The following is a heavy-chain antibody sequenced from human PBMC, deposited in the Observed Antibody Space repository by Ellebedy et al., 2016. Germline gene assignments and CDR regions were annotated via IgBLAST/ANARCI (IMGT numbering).Heavy chain of an antibody. Sequence: GESLKISXAVSGIRFSNFFMSWVRQAPGKGLEWVSTISGGGDKTYLADSVKGRFTMSRDIPKNTVYLQMNRLRAEDTAVYYCRQGHYANSWGQGTLVTVSS. CDR3: RQGHYANS. CDR2: ISGGGDKT. CDR1: GIRFSNFF. J-gene: IGHJ4*02. D-gene: IGHD4-17*01. V-gene: IGHV3-23*01.